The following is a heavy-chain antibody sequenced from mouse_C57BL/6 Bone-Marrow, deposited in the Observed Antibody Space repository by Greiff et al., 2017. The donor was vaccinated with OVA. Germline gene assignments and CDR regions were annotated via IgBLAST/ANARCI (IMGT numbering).Heavy chain of an antibody. CDR1: GYTFTSYG. V-gene: IGHV1-81*01. Sequence: VQRVESGAELARPGASVKLSCKASGYTFTSYGISWVKQRTGQGLEWIGEIYPRSGNTYYNEKFKGKATLTADKSSSTAYMELRSLTSEDSAVYFCARGELRLRGAYWGQGTTLTASS. CDR3: ARGELRLRGAY. CDR2: IYPRSGNT. J-gene: IGHJ2*01. D-gene: IGHD3-2*02.